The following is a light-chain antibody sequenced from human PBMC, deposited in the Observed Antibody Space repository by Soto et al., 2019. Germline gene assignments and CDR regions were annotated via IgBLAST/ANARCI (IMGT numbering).Light chain of an antibody. CDR3: QPRSTCPIT. V-gene: IGKV3-11*01. CDR2: DAS. CDR1: QSVTSN. Sequence: EIVLTQSPATLSLSPGERATLSCRASQSVTSNLAGYQQKPGQAPRLLIYDASNRATGIPARFSGSGSGADFTLTISSLEPEDFAFYYCQPRSTCPITFGQGTRLEIK. J-gene: IGKJ5*01.